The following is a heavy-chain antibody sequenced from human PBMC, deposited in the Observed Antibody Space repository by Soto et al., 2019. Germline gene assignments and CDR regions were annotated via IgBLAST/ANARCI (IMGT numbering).Heavy chain of an antibody. CDR1: GYTFTSYG. J-gene: IGHJ4*02. Sequence: VQLVQSGAEVKKPGASVKVSCKASGYTFTSYGISWGRQAPGQGLEWMGWISAYNGNTNYAQKLQGRVTMTTYTSTSTAYMELRSLRSDDTAVYYCARELRYYDILTGYYKGNYFDYWGQGTLVTVSS. V-gene: IGHV1-18*01. CDR2: ISAYNGNT. D-gene: IGHD3-9*01. CDR3: ARELRYYDILTGYYKGNYFDY.